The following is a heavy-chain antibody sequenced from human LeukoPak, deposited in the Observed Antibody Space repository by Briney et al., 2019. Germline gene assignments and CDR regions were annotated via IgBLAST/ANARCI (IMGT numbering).Heavy chain of an antibody. V-gene: IGHV1-2*02. CDR2: INPNSGDT. CDR1: GHTFTGYS. Sequence: ASVRVSCKASGHTFTGYSMHWVRQAPGQGLECLGWINPNSGDTNYAPRFQGRVTMTRDTSIRTVYMDLTRLTSDDTAVYYCAKDRSNQPNWFDPWGQGTLVTVSS. J-gene: IGHJ5*02. CDR3: AKDRSNQPNWFDP.